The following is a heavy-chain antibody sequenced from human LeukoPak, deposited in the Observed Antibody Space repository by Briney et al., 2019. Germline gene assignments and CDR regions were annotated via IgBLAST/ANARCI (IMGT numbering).Heavy chain of an antibody. J-gene: IGHJ6*03. CDR3: VRGIYFYYYIDV. CDR2: IYTSGNT. CDR1: GGSISSGHYY. Sequence: SETLSLTCTVPGGSISSGHYYWTWLRQPAGKGLEWIGLIYTSGNTNYNPSLKSRVTMSVETSNNQFSLELRSVTDADTAVYYCVRGIYFYYYIDVWGKGTTVTISS. D-gene: IGHD3-10*01. V-gene: IGHV4-61*02.